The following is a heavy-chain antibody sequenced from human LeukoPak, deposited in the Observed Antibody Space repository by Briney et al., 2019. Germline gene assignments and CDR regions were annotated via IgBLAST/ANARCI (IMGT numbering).Heavy chain of an antibody. V-gene: IGHV3-9*01. D-gene: IGHD3-9*01. Sequence: GGSLRLSCAASGFTFDDYAMHWVRQAPGKGLEWVSGISWNSGSIGYADSVKGRFTISRDNAKNSLYLQMNSLRAEDTALYYCAKGKFRYFDWFPLGYWGQGTLVTVSS. CDR3: AKGKFRYFDWFPLGY. CDR2: ISWNSGSI. J-gene: IGHJ4*02. CDR1: GFTFDDYA.